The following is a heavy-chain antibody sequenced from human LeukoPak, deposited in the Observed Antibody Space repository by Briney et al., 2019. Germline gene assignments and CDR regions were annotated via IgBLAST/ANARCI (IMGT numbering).Heavy chain of an antibody. J-gene: IGHJ5*02. CDR2: ISYDGSNK. CDR3: AKDLGDSGYDWGWFDP. CDR1: GFTFSTYS. Sequence: GGSLRLSCAASGFTFSTYSMNWVRQAPGKGLEWVAVISYDGSNKYYGDSVKGRFTISRDNSKNTLYLQMNSLRAEDTAVYYCAKDLGDSGYDWGWFDPWGQGTLVTVSS. D-gene: IGHD5-12*01. V-gene: IGHV3-30*18.